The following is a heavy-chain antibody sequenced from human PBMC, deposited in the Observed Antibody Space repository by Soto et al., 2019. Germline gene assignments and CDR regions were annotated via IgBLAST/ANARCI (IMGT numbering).Heavy chain of an antibody. D-gene: IGHD3-9*01. CDR2: IYYSGST. CDR3: ARYFEGRYAFDI. Sequence: SETLSLTCTVSGGSISISSYYWCWIRQPPGKGLEWIGSIYYSGSTYYNPSLKSRVTISVDTSKNQFSLKLSSVTAADTAVYYCARYFEGRYAFDIWGQGTMVTVSS. CDR1: GGSISISSYY. J-gene: IGHJ3*02. V-gene: IGHV4-39*01.